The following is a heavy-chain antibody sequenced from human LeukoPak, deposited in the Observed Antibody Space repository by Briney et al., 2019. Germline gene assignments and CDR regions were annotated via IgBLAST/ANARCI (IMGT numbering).Heavy chain of an antibody. J-gene: IGHJ4*02. CDR2: ITYDGRNE. D-gene: IGHD4-17*01. CDR1: GFAFRTYD. CDR3: ARDLMTTVTTESD. V-gene: IGHV3-33*05. Sequence: GKSLRLSCVASGFAFRTYDMHWVRQAPGKGPEWVAAITYDGRNEYYAESVKGRVTISRDNSKNTVYLQMNSLRAEDTALYYCARDLMTTVTTESDWGQGTLVTVSS.